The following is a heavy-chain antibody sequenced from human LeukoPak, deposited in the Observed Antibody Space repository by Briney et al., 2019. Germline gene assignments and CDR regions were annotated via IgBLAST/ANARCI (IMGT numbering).Heavy chain of an antibody. D-gene: IGHD3-10*01. CDR2: ISSSSSTI. CDR1: GFTFSSYS. Sequence: GGSLRLSCAASGFTFSSYSMNWVRQAPGKGLEWVSYISSSSSTIYYADSVKGRFTISRDNAKNSLYLQMNSLRAEDTAVYYCARDWDYYGSGSNWFDPWGQGTLVTVSS. CDR3: ARDWDYYGSGSNWFDP. J-gene: IGHJ5*02. V-gene: IGHV3-48*04.